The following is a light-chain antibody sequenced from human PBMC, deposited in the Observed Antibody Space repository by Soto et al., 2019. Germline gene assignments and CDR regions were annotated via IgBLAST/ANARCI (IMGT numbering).Light chain of an antibody. J-gene: IGKJ1*01. V-gene: IGKV1-5*01. CDR2: AAS. CDR3: QQYIIYSRT. Sequence: DIQMTQSPSTLSASVGDRVSITCRASQSTNSWLAWYQQKPGKAPKLLIYAASILHSGVPSRFSGSGSGTEFTLTISSLQADDFATYYCQQYIIYSRTFGQGTKVDI. CDR1: QSTNSW.